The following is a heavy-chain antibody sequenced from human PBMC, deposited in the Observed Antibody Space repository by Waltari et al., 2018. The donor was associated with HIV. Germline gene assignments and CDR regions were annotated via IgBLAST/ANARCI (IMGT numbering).Heavy chain of an antibody. CDR2: INHRGSN. CDR3: AGGRDSREQRLVAGFDF. J-gene: IGHJ4*02. D-gene: IGHD2-8*02. CDR1: NASFSDYY. V-gene: IGHV4-34*02. Sequence: QVQLQQWGAGLFKPSDTLSPTCAVYNASFSDYYWTWIRQIPGKRLEWIGEINHRGSNDYNPSLKSRVTMSSDMSKRQFSMRLKSVVAADTALYFCAGGRDSREQRLVAGFDFWGRGTLVTVSS.